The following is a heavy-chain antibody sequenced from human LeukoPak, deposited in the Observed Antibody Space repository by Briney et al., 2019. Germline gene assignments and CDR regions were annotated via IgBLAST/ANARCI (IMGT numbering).Heavy chain of an antibody. J-gene: IGHJ6*03. D-gene: IGHD6-13*01. V-gene: IGHV3-23*01. CDR3: AKESSAGTGSNYYYYMDV. Sequence: GGSLRLSCAASGFTFSSYAMSWVRQAPGKGLEWVSAISGSGGSTYYADSVKGRLTISRDNSKNTLYLQMNSLRAEDTAVYYCAKESSAGTGSNYYYYMDVWGKGTTVTVSS. CDR2: ISGSGGST. CDR1: GFTFSSYA.